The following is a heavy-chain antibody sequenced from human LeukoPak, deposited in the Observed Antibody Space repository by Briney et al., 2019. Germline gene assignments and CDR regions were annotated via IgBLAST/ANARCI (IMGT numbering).Heavy chain of an antibody. D-gene: IGHD3-10*01. V-gene: IGHV4-59*01. CDR3: ARDYYYGSGSYYHYYYGMDV. J-gene: IGHJ6*02. CDR1: GGSKSGNY. Sequence: SETLSLTCTVSGGSKSGNYWSWIRQPPGKGLEWIGYIYYSGSTNYNPSLKTRVTMSVDTSKNQFSLKLSSVTAADTAVYYCARDYYYGSGSYYHYYYGMDVWGQGTTVTVSS. CDR2: IYYSGST.